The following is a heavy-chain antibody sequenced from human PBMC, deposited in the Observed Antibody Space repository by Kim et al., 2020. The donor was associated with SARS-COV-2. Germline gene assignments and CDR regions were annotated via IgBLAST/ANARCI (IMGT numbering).Heavy chain of an antibody. Sequence: NYNPTLTSRVTISVNTSKNQFSLKLSSVTAADTAVYYCARGVVPAATFDPWGQGTLVTVSS. D-gene: IGHD2-2*01. V-gene: IGHV4-34*01. J-gene: IGHJ5*02. CDR3: ARGVVPAATFDP.